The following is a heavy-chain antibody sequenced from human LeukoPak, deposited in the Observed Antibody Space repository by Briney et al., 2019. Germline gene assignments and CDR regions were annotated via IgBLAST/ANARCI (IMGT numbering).Heavy chain of an antibody. CDR3: ARGGAGSGRNYGMDV. CDR1: GYTFTSYA. Sequence: ASVKVSCKASGYTFTSYAMHWVRQAPGQRLEWMGWINAGNGNAKYSQKFQGRVTITRDTSASTAYMELSSLRSEDTAVYYCARGGAGSGRNYGMDVWGKGTTVTVSS. D-gene: IGHD3-10*01. J-gene: IGHJ6*04. V-gene: IGHV1-3*01. CDR2: INAGNGNA.